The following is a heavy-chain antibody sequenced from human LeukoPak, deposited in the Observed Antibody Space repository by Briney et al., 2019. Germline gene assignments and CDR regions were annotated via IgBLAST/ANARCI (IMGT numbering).Heavy chain of an antibody. CDR1: GYTLNELS. V-gene: IGHV1-46*02. CDR2: INPSGGST. Sequence: ASVKVSCKVSGYTLNELSMHWVRQAPGQGLEWMGIINPSGGSTSYAQKFQGRVTMTRDMSTSTVYMELSSLRSEDTAVYYCVLSYYYYYMDVWGKGTTVTVSS. CDR3: VLSYYYYYMDV. J-gene: IGHJ6*03.